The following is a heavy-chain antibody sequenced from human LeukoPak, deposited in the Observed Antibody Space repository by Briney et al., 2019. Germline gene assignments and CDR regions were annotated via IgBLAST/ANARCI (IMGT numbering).Heavy chain of an antibody. V-gene: IGHV3-53*01. J-gene: IGHJ4*02. CDR1: GFSVSSNY. Sequence: GGSLRLSCAASGFSVSSNYMSWVRQTPGKGLEWVSSIYSGVTTYYADSVKGRFTISRDNSKNTLYLQMNSLRADDTAAYYCAKLLNDYGDYYFDSWGQGTLVTVSS. CDR2: IYSGVTT. CDR3: AKLLNDYGDYYFDS. D-gene: IGHD4-17*01.